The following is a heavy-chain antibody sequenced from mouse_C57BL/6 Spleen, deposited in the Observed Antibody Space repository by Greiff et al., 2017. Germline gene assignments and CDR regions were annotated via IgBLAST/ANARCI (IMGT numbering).Heavy chain of an antibody. CDR2: IHPNSGST. CDR3: ARSGSLRDWYYYV. Sequence: QVQLQQPGAELVKPGASVKLSCKASGYTFTSYWMHWVKQRPGQGLEWIGMIHPNSGSTNYNEKLQSKATLTVDKSSRAAYMQHSSLTSEDSAVYSGARSGSLRDWYYYVWGTGTTVTVS. V-gene: IGHV1-64*01. D-gene: IGHD1-1*01. CDR1: GYTFTSYW. J-gene: IGHJ1*03.